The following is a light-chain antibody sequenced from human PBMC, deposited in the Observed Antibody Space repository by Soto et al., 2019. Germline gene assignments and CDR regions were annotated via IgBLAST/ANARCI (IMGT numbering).Light chain of an antibody. CDR2: MVS. J-gene: IGLJ1*01. CDR1: SSDVGNYNY. V-gene: IGLV2-14*01. Sequence: SALTQPASVSGSPGQSITISCTGTSSDVGNYNYVSWYQQYPGRVPKLWIYMVSNRPSGVSNRFSGSKSGNTASLTISGLQAEDEADYFCTSPTPGSLYVFGTGTKVTVL. CDR3: TSPTPGSLYV.